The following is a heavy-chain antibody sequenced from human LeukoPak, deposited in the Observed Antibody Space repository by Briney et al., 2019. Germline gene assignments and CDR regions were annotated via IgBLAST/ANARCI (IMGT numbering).Heavy chain of an antibody. J-gene: IGHJ5*02. CDR1: GGTFSSHA. Sequence: SVKVSCKASGGTFSSHAISWVRQAPGQGLEWMGRIIPILGIANYAQKFQGRVTITADKSTSTAYMELSSLRSEDTAVYYCARAPEYYDILTGYYSWFDPWGQGTLVTVS. V-gene: IGHV1-69*04. D-gene: IGHD3-9*01. CDR2: IIPILGIA. CDR3: ARAPEYYDILTGYYSWFDP.